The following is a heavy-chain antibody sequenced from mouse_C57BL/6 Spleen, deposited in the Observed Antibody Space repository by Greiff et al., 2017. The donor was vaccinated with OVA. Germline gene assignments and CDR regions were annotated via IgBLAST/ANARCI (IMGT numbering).Heavy chain of an antibody. V-gene: IGHV1-15*01. Sequence: VQLQQSGAELVRPGASVTLSCKASGYTFTDYEMHWVKQTPVPGLEWIGAIDPETGGTAYNQKFKGKAILTADKSSSTSYMELRSLTSEDSAVYYSTRGDTTVARYYFDYWGQGTTLTVSS. CDR3: TRGDTTVARYYFDY. J-gene: IGHJ2*01. CDR2: IDPETGGT. CDR1: GYTFTDYE. D-gene: IGHD1-1*01.